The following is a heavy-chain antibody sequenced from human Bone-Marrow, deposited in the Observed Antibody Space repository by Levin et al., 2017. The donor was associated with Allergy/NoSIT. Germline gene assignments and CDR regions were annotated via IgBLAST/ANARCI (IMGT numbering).Heavy chain of an antibody. D-gene: IGHD6-19*01. J-gene: IGHJ6*03. Sequence: GESLKISCAASGFTFSSYGMHWVRQAPGKGLEWVAVIWYDGSNKYYADSVKGRFTISRDNSKNTLYLQMNSLRAEDTAVYYCHSSGWYPYYYYYMDVWGKGTTVTVSS. CDR1: GFTFSSYG. CDR2: IWYDGSNK. V-gene: IGHV3-33*01. CDR3: HSSGWYPYYYYYMDV.